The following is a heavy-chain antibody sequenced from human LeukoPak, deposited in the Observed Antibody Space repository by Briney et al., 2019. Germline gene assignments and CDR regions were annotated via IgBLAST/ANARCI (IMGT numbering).Heavy chain of an antibody. V-gene: IGHV4-4*09. CDR2: INTKGET. J-gene: IGHJ4*02. CDR1: GVSMSAYQ. Sequence: PSETLSLTCTVSGVSMSAYQWSWVRQSPEKGLEWIACINTKGETSYNPSLKSRVTTSVDTSKSQFSLRLTSVTAADTAVYYCATSNDAKIAPFDHWGQGAPVTVSS. D-gene: IGHD1-1*01. CDR3: ATSNDAKIAPFDH.